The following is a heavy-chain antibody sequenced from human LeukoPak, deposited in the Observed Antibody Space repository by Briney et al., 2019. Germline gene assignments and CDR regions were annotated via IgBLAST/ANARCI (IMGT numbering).Heavy chain of an antibody. D-gene: IGHD3-22*01. V-gene: IGHV1-8*01. J-gene: IGHJ6*02. CDR2: MNPNSGNT. CDR3: ARDLFRGYYDTKYYYYGMDV. CDR1: GYTFTSYD. Sequence: ASVKVSCKASGYTFTSYDINWVRQATGQGLEWMGWMNPNSGNTGYAQKFQGRVTMTRNTSISTAYMELSSLRSEDTAVYYCARDLFRGYYDTKYYYYGMDVWGQGTTVTVSS.